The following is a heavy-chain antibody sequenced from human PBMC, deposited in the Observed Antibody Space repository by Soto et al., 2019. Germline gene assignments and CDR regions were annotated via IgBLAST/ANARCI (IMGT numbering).Heavy chain of an antibody. V-gene: IGHV3-21*01. CDR1: GFTFSSYS. J-gene: IGHJ2*01. CDR2: ISSSSSYI. CDR3: ARGDYGDYPWYFDL. D-gene: IGHD4-17*01. Sequence: EVQLVESGRGLVKPGGSLRLSCAASGFTFSSYSMNWVRQAPGKGLEWVSSISSSSSYIYYADSVKGRFTISRDNAKNSLYLQMNSLRAEDTAVYYCARGDYGDYPWYFDLWGRGTLVTVSS.